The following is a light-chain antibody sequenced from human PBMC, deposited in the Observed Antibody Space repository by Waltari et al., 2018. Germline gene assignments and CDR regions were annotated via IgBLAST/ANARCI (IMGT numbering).Light chain of an antibody. V-gene: IGKV3-15*01. CDR1: QNVTNI. J-gene: IGKJ1*01. CDR3: QHHATSRWT. CDR2: GAS. Sequence: MTQSPPPLSRSQGERATLPGRASQNVTNILAGYQQRPGQAPRVLIFGASARATDIPTRFRGSGSGTDFTLTISSLQSEDFANYYCQHHATSRWTFGQGTRVEI.